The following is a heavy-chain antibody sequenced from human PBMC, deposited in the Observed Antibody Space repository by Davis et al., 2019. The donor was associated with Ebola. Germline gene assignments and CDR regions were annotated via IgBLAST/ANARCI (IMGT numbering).Heavy chain of an antibody. J-gene: IGHJ4*02. D-gene: IGHD4-17*01. V-gene: IGHV1-8*01. CDR2: MNPNSGNT. Sequence: AASVKVSCKASGYTFTSYDINWVRQATGQGLECMVWMNPNSGNTGYVQKFQGRITMTRDNSTSTAYMELNNLRSDDTAVYYCARGTRVFDYWGQGTLVTVSS. CDR3: ARGTRVFDY. CDR1: GYTFTSYD.